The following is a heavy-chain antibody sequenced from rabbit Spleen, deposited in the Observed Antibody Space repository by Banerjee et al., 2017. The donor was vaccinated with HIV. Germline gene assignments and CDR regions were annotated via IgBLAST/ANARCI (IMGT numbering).Heavy chain of an antibody. CDR2: IDVVKSGST. D-gene: IGHD8-1*01. V-gene: IGHV1S45*01. CDR1: GFSFSYGYV. J-gene: IGHJ6*01. Sequence: QEQLEESGGDLVKPEGSLTLTCTASGFSFSYGYVMCWVRQAPGKGLEWIACIDVVKSGSTYYATWAKGRFTISKTSSTTVTLQMTSLTAADTATYFCARDTGSSFSSYGMDLWGPGTLVTVS. CDR3: ARDTGSSFSSYGMDL.